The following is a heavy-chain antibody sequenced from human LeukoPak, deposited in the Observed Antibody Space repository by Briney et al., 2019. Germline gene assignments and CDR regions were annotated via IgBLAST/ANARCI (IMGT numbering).Heavy chain of an antibody. CDR1: GGSISSSNW. CDR2: IYHSGST. D-gene: IGHD6-13*01. V-gene: IGHV4-4*02. Sequence: SETLSLTCAVSGGSISSSNWWSWVRQPPGKGLEWIGEIYHSGSTNYNPSLKSRVTISVDKSKNQFSLKLSSVTAADTAVYYCARSSIAAAGSPRGGYYFDYWGQGTLVTVSS. CDR3: ARSSIAAAGSPRGGYYFDY. J-gene: IGHJ4*02.